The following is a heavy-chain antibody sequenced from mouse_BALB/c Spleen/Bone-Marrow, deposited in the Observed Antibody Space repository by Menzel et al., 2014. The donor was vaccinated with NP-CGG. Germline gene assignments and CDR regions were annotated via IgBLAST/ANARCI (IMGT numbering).Heavy chain of an antibody. CDR3: ARELVRGMDY. V-gene: IGHV1-54*01. D-gene: IGHD1-1*01. CDR1: GYAFTNYW. CDR2: INPGSGGI. J-gene: IGHJ4*01. Sequence: QVQLQHPGAELVRPGTSVKVSCKASGYAFTNYWIEWIKRRPGQGLEWIGVINPGSGGINYNEKFKGKATLTADKSSSTAYMQLSSLTSDDSAVYFCARELVRGMDYWGQGTSVTVSS.